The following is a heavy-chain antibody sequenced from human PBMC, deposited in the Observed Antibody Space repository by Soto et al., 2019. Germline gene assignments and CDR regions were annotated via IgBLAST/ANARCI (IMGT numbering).Heavy chain of an antibody. Sequence: SCPTLVNPTQTLTLTCTFSGFSLSTSGVGVGWIRQPPGKALEWLALIYWDDDKRYSPSLKSRLTITKDTSKNQVVLTMTNMDPVDTATYYCAHGRAQTYSSGYYYVSYFQHWGQGTPVTVSS. CDR1: GFSLSTSGVG. V-gene: IGHV2-5*02. D-gene: IGHD3-22*01. CDR3: AHGRAQTYSSGYYYVSYFQH. CDR2: IYWDDDK. J-gene: IGHJ1*01.